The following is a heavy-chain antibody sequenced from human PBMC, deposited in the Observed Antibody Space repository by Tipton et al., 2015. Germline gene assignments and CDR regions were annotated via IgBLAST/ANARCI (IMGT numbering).Heavy chain of an antibody. V-gene: IGHV4-59*12. CDR2: VFYTGST. CDR3: ARMDILGNWFDP. Sequence: TLSLTCTVSGGSISSEYWSWIRQPPGKGLEWIGYVFYTGSTYYNPPLESRVTMSLDTSKNQFSLRLSSVTAADTAAYYCARMDILGNWFDPWGQGTLVTVSS. J-gene: IGHJ5*02. D-gene: IGHD2-2*03. CDR1: GGSISSEY.